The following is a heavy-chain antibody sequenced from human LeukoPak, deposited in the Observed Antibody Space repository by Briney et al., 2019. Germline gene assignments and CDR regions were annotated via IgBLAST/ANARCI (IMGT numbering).Heavy chain of an antibody. J-gene: IGHJ4*02. Sequence: GGSLRLSCAASAFIFSNYGMHWLRQAPGKGLEWVAFIRYNGNNKSYAASVKGRFTISRDNSKNELYLQMNSLRTDDTSVYYCTKELLERYQRVGYYFDFWGQRSLVTVSS. CDR3: TKELLERYQRVGYYFDF. CDR2: IRYNGNNK. D-gene: IGHD2-15*01. CDR1: AFIFSNYG. V-gene: IGHV3-30*02.